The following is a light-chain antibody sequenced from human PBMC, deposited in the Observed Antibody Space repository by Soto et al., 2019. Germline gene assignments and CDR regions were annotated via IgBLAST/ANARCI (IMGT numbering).Light chain of an antibody. CDR2: VAS. CDR3: QQAYSFPFT. J-gene: IGKJ3*01. CDR1: QAIGSR. Sequence: DIQMTQSPSSASASVGDRVTITCRASQAIGSRLAWYQQKPGNAPQLLIYVASSLQSGVPSRFSGSGSGTDFTLSISSLQPEDFATYYCQQAYSFPFTFGPGTKVEIK. V-gene: IGKV1-12*01.